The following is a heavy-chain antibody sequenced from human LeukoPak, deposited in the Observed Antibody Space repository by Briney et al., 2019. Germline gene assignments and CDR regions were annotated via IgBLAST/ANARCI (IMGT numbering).Heavy chain of an antibody. J-gene: IGHJ4*02. V-gene: IGHV3-48*03. CDR2: ISASGTTI. CDR1: GFTFSSYE. D-gene: IGHD5-18*01. CDR3: ARDPTSYIYGFLDY. Sequence: GGSLRLFCAASGFTFSSYEMNWVRQAPGKGLEWVSYISASGTTIYYADSVKGRFTMSRDNAKNSLYLQMNSLRAEDTAVYYCARDPTSYIYGFLDYWGQGTLVTVSS.